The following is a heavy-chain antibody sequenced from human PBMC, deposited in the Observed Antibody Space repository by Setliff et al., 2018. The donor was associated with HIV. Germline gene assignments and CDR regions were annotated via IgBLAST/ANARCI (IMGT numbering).Heavy chain of an antibody. CDR2: ISGGGGTI. V-gene: IGHV3-48*03. Sequence: PGGSLRLSCAASGFTFSNYEMNWVRQAPGKGLEWVSYISGGGGTIYYADSVKGRFTISRDNAKNSLYLQMNSLRVEDTAVYYCAREPTVTTKYYGMDVWGQGTTVTVSS. CDR1: GFTFSNYE. D-gene: IGHD4-17*01. J-gene: IGHJ6*02. CDR3: AREPTVTTKYYGMDV.